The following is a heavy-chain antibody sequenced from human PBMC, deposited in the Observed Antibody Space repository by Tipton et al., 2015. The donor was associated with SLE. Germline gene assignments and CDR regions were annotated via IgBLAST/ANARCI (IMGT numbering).Heavy chain of an antibody. V-gene: IGHV4-59*11. CDR1: GGSISSHY. D-gene: IGHD2/OR15-2a*01. CDR3: AGRQSDFFASGGSFNI. Sequence: TLSLTCTVSGGSISSHYWSWIRQPPGKRLEWIGYIHNSGNTNYNPSLKSRISMSVDTSKNQFSLKLNSVTAADTAVYYCAGRQSDFFASGGSFNIWGHGTLVTVSS. J-gene: IGHJ3*02. CDR2: IHNSGNT.